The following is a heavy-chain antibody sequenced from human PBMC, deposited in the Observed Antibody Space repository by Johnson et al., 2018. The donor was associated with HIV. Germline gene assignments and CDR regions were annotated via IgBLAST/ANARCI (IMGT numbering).Heavy chain of an antibody. D-gene: IGHD3-10*01. J-gene: IGHJ3*02. Sequence: QVQLVESGGGVVQPGRSLRLSCAASGFTFSSYGMHWVRQAPGKGLEWVAIISYDGSNKHYADSVKGRFTISRDNSKNTVYLQMNSLRVEDTAVYYCARDRGLDAFDIWGQGTMVTVSS. V-gene: IGHV3-30*19. CDR1: GFTFSSYG. CDR3: ARDRGLDAFDI. CDR2: ISYDGSNK.